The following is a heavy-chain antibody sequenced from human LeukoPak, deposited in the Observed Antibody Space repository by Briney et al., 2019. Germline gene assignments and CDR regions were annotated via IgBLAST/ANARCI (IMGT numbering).Heavy chain of an antibody. V-gene: IGHV4-59*01. Sequence: TSQTLSLTCTVSGGSISSYYWSWIRQPPGKGLEWIGYIYYSGSTNYNPSLKSRVTISVDTSKNQFSLKLSSVTAADTAVYYCATFPTVVTPFDYWGQGTLVTVSS. CDR2: IYYSGST. CDR3: ATFPTVVTPFDY. J-gene: IGHJ4*02. D-gene: IGHD4-23*01. CDR1: GGSISSYY.